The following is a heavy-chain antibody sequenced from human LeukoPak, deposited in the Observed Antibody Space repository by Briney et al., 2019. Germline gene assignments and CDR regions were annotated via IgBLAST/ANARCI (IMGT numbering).Heavy chain of an antibody. CDR1: RFTFSVYE. J-gene: IGHJ4*02. CDR2: ISGSGGST. Sequence: GGSLRLSCAASRFTFSVYEMNWVRQAPGKGLEWVSAISGSGGSTYYADSVKGRFTISRDNSKNTLYLQMNSLRAEDTAVYYCAKGKDYYDSSGLHDYWGQGTLVTVSS. V-gene: IGHV3-23*01. D-gene: IGHD3-22*01. CDR3: AKGKDYYDSSGLHDY.